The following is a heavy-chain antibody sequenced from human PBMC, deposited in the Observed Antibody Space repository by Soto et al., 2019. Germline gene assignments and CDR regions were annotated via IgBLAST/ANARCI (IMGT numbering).Heavy chain of an antibody. CDR2: INSDGGST. CDR3: ARDRANDYLTGYLLYYFDY. J-gene: IGHJ4*02. D-gene: IGHD3-9*01. CDR1: GFTFSSYW. Sequence: GGSLRLSCAASGFTFSSYWMHWVRQAPGKGLVWVSRINSDGGSTSYADSVKGRFTISRDNAKNTLYLQMNSLRAEDTAVYYCARDRANDYLTGYLLYYFDYWGQGTLVTISS. V-gene: IGHV3-74*01.